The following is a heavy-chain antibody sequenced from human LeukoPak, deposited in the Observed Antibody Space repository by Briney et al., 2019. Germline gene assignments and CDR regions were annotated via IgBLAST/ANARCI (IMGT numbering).Heavy chain of an antibody. V-gene: IGHV4-39*07. D-gene: IGHD3-3*01. CDR2: IDYTGRT. J-gene: IGHJ5*02. CDR3: ARDFGDFWSGYYNWFDP. CDR1: GDSIGSSSYY. Sequence: SETLSLTCTVSGDSIGSSSYYWGWIRQPPGKGLEWIGSIDYTGRTYHNPSLKSRVTISVDTSKNQFSLKLSSVTAADTAVYYCARDFGDFWSGYYNWFDPWGQGTLVTVSS.